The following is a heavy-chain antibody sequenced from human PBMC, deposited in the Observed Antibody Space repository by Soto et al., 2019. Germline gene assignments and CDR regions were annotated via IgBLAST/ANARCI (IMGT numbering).Heavy chain of an antibody. CDR1: GGTFSSYA. J-gene: IGHJ6*02. CDR2: IIPILGTA. V-gene: IGHV1-69*13. Sequence: SVKVSCKASGGTFSSYAISWVPQAPGQGLEWMGGIIPILGTANYAQKFQGRVTITADESTSTAYMELSSLRSEDTAVYYCARERRMYYYYYYGMDVWGQGPTVTVSS. CDR3: ARERRMYYYYYYGMDV.